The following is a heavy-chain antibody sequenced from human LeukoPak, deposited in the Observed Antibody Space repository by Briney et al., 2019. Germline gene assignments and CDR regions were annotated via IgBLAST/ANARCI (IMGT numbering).Heavy chain of an antibody. D-gene: IGHD3-22*01. Sequence: ASVKVSCKASGYTFARYGINWVRQAPGQGLEWMGWISAYNGNTNYAQKFQGRVTMTTDTSTSTAYMELRSLRSDDTAVYYCARGSPPRRNYDSRGYYSYYFDYWGQGTLVTVSS. V-gene: IGHV1-18*01. J-gene: IGHJ4*02. CDR3: ARGSPPRRNYDSRGYYSYYFDY. CDR2: ISAYNGNT. CDR1: GYTFARYG.